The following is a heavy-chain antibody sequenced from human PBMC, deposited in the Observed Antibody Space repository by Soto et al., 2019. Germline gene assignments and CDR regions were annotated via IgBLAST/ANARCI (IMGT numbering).Heavy chain of an antibody. CDR2: IYYSGST. CDR1: GGSISSYY. V-gene: IGHV4-59*08. D-gene: IGHD2-15*01. CDR3: ARRGAAKSFDF. J-gene: IGHJ4*02. Sequence: SETLSLTCTVSGGSISSYYWSWIRQPPGKGLEWIGYIYYSGSTNYNPSLKSRVTISLDTPKNHFSLKLTSVTAADTAVYYCARRGAAKSFDFWGQGTLVTVSS.